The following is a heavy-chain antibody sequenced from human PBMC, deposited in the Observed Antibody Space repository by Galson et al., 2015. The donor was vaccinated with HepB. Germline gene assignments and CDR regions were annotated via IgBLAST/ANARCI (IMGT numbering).Heavy chain of an antibody. CDR1: GYTFTSYG. D-gene: IGHD2-15*01. J-gene: IGHJ5*02. CDR2: ISAYNGNT. Sequence: SVKVSCKASGYTFTSYGISWVRQAPGQGLEWMGWISAYNGNTNYAQKLQGRVTMTTDTSTSTAYMELRSLRSDDTAVYYCARDRYGDPFGDCSGGSCYLGLDPWGQGTLVTVSS. CDR3: ARDRYGDPFGDCSGGSCYLGLDP. V-gene: IGHV1-18*01.